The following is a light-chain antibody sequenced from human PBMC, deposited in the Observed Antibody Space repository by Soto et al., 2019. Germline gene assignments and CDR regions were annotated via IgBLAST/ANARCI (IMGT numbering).Light chain of an antibody. V-gene: IGLV2-14*01. CDR1: SSDVGSYNY. J-gene: IGLJ1*01. Sequence: QSVLTQPASVSGSPGQSITISCTGTSSDVGSYNYVSWYQHHPGKAPRLMIYASSNRPSGVSHRFSGSRSGNTASLTISGLQAEDEPDYYCSSYTSGSALYVFGTGTKVTVL. CDR2: ASS. CDR3: SSYTSGSALYV.